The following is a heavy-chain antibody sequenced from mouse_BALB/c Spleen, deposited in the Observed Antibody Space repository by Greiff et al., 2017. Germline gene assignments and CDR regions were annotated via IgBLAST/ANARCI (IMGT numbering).Heavy chain of an antibody. J-gene: IGHJ3*01. V-gene: IGHV5-6-3*01. CDR1: GFTFSSYG. Sequence: EVQLVESGGGLVQPGGSLKLSCAASGFTFSSYGMSWVRQTPDKRLELVATINSNGGSTYYPDSVKGRFTISRDNAKNTLYLQMSSLKSEDTAMYYCADGNPFAYWGQGTLVTVSA. D-gene: IGHD2-1*01. CDR2: INSNGGST. CDR3: ADGNPFAY.